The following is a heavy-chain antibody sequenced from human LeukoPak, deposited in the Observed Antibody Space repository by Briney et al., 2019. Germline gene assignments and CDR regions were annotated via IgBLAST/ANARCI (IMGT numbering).Heavy chain of an antibody. CDR2: ISWDGGSR. CDR3: AKEGEGGSYYFDY. D-gene: IGHD1-26*01. CDR1: GFTFSSYY. V-gene: IGHV3-43*01. Sequence: GGSLRLSCAASGFTFSSYYMNWVRQAPGKGLEWVSLISWDGGSRYYADSVKGRFTISRDNSKNSLYLQMNSLRNEDTALYYCAKEGEGGSYYFDYWGQGTLVTVSS. J-gene: IGHJ4*02.